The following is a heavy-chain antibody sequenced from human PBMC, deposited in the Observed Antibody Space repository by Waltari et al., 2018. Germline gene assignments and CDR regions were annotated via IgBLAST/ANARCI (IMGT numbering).Heavy chain of an antibody. J-gene: IGHJ6*03. CDR2: INHSGST. CDR3: ARGGAMVTGGYYYYYMDV. V-gene: IGHV4-34*01. D-gene: IGHD5-18*01. Sequence: QVQLQQWGAGLLKPSETLSLTCAVYGGSFSGYYWSWIRQPPGKGLEWLGEINHSGSTNYNPSLKSRVTISVDTSKNQFSLKLSAVTAADTAVYYCARGGAMVTGGYYYYYMDVWGKGTTVTVSS. CDR1: GGSFSGYY.